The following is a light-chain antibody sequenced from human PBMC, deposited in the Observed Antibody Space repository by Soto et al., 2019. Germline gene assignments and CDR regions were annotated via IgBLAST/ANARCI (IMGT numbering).Light chain of an antibody. J-gene: IGLJ1*01. CDR2: GVT. CDR3: FSHRGGDSHV. V-gene: IGLV2-14*01. Sequence: QSSLSHPASLSGSPGQSSTISCTVTSSDVGAYNYVSWYQQYPGKAPKLMIYGVTNRPSGVSNRFSGSKTGNTASLTISGLQAEDEADYYCFSHRGGDSHVFGTGTKVTVL. CDR1: SSDVGAYNY.